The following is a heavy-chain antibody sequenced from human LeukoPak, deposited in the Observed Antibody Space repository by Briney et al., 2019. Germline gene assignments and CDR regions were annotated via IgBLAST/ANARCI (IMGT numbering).Heavy chain of an antibody. CDR3: AKNPFVGYGSDYFDD. J-gene: IGHJ4*02. Sequence: GGSLRLSCVGSRFTFSNYGMHWVRQAPGKGLEWVAVISIDGGEKHYGDSVRGRFTISRDNSKSMLYLQMNSLRAEDTAVYYCAKNPFVGYGSDYFDDWGQGTLVTVSS. CDR1: RFTFSNYG. V-gene: IGHV3-30*18. CDR2: ISIDGGEK. D-gene: IGHD3-10*01.